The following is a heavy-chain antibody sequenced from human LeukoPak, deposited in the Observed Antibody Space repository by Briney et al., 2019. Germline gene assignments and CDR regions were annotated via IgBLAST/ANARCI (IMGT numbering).Heavy chain of an antibody. V-gene: IGHV3-21*01. J-gene: IGHJ2*01. CDR2: ISSSSSYI. Sequence: GGSLRLSCAGSGFTFSSYSMNWVRQAPGKGLEWVSSISSSSSYIYYADSVKGRFSISRDNAKNSLYLQMNSLRAEDTAVYYCARGGFIAVAGKGWYFDLWGRGTLVTVSS. CDR1: GFTFSSYS. CDR3: ARGGFIAVAGKGWYFDL. D-gene: IGHD6-19*01.